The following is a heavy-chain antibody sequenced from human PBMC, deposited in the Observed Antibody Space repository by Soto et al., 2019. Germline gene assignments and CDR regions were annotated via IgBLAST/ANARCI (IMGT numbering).Heavy chain of an antibody. CDR1: GFTFSSYA. Sequence: EVQLVESGGGLVQPGGSLRLSCAASGFTFSSYAMHWVRQAPGKGLEYVSAISSNGGSTYYANSVKGRFTISRDNSKNTRYLQRGSLRAEDMAVYYCARGPGYYFDYWGQGTLVTVSS. CDR3: ARGPGYYFDY. V-gene: IGHV3-64*01. J-gene: IGHJ4*02. CDR2: ISSNGGST.